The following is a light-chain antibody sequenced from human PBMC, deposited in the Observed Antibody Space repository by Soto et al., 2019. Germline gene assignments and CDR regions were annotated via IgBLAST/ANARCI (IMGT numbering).Light chain of an antibody. CDR1: QAISTY. CDR3: QQYYSYPRT. J-gene: IGKJ1*01. CDR2: AAS. Sequence: AIRMTQSPSSFSASTGARVTITCRASQAISTYLAWYQQKAGKAPKLLIYAASTLQTGVPSRFSGSASGTDFTLTISYLQSEDFATYYCQQYYSYPRTFGQGTKVEIK. V-gene: IGKV1-8*01.